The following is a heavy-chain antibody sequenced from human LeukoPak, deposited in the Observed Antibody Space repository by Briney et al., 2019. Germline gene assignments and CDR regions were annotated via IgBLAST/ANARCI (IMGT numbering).Heavy chain of an antibody. CDR1: GGSISPYY. J-gene: IGHJ4*02. D-gene: IGHD1-1*01. Sequence: SETLSLTCTVSGGSISPYYWSWIRQTPGKGLEWIGYILYSGTTTNYNPSLKSRVTISVDTSKNQFSLKLSSATAADTAVYYCARVGDWNDLVYWGQGTLVTVSS. V-gene: IGHV4-59*01. CDR2: ILYSGTTT. CDR3: ARVGDWNDLVY.